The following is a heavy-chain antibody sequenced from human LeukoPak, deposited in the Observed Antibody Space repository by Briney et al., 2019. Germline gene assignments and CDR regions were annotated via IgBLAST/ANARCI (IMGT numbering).Heavy chain of an antibody. V-gene: IGHV3-23*01. CDR1: GFTFSSYA. Sequence: GGSLRLSCEASGFTFSSYAMNWVRQAPGRGLEWVSVTSTSGDETVYADSVKGRFTISRDNSKNTLYLQMNSLRAEDAAVYHCAKGLGGNYLQSRVCDIWGQGTKVTVSS. CDR3: AKGLGGNYLQSRVCDI. J-gene: IGHJ3*02. D-gene: IGHD1-7*01. CDR2: TSTSGDET.